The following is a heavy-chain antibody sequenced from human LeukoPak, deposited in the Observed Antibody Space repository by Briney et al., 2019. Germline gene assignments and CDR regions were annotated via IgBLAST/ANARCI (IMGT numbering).Heavy chain of an antibody. CDR2: INHSGST. CDR3: ARVVVVTAIRDY. V-gene: IGHV4-34*01. J-gene: IGHJ4*02. Sequence: SETLSLTCAVYGGSFSGYYWSWIRQPPGKGLEWIGEINHSGSTNYNPSLKSRVTISVDTSKNQLSLKLSSVTAADTAVYYCARVVVVTAIRDYWGQGTLVTVSS. CDR1: GGSFSGYY. D-gene: IGHD2-21*02.